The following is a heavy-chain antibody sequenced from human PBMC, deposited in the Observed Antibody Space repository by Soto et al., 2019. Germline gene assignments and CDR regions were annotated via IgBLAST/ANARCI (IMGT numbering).Heavy chain of an antibody. V-gene: IGHV1-69*04. Sequence: SVKVCCKASGGTFSTSTFTWVRQAPGQGLEWMGRTIPLLNVADYAQDFQGRLTITADKSTSTTYMELTSLTSKDTAVYYCARDSPIGSTFSGYDAIDSWGQGTLVTVSS. D-gene: IGHD5-12*01. CDR3: ARDSPIGSTFSGYDAIDS. CDR2: TIPLLNVA. CDR1: GGTFSTST. J-gene: IGHJ4*02.